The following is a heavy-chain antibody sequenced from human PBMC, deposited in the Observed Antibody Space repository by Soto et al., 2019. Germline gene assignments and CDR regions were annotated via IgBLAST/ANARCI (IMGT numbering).Heavy chain of an antibody. CDR2: ITNNGDTT. J-gene: IGHJ3*01. D-gene: IGHD5-12*01. CDR1: GFTFSIYA. V-gene: IGHV3-23*04. Sequence: EKQLVESGGALAQPGGSLRLSCVGSGFTFSIYALTWVRQAPGKGLEWVSLITNNGDTTFFGDSVKGRFSISRDNSKSPLYLQLESLRAGDTAVYYCAISAGYGGAFDVWGQGTMVAVSS. CDR3: AISAGYGGAFDV.